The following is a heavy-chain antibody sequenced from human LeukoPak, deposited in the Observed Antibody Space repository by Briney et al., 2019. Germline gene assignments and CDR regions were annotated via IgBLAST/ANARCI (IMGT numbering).Heavy chain of an antibody. D-gene: IGHD3-22*01. CDR2: IFTSGNT. CDR3: ARGSYTYYYDSSGYYDY. Sequence: PSETLSLTCTVSGGSIRSYSWSWIRQPAGKGLEWIGHIFTSGNTNYNPSLKSRVTMSVDTSKNQFSLKLSSVTAADTAMYYCARGSYTYYYDSSGYYDYWGQGTLVTVSS. CDR1: GGSIRSYS. V-gene: IGHV4-4*07. J-gene: IGHJ4*02.